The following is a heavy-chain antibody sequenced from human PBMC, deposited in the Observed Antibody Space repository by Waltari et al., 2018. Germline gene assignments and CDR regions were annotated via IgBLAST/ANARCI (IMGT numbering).Heavy chain of an antibody. Sequence: QLQLPESGPGLVKPSEILSLTCSASGASISTSTNYRGWIIQPPGKGLEWIGSINYSGRTYYNPSLKSRVTISVDTSKNQFSLRLSSVTAADAAVYYCAKLGGSPGTSAFDIWGQGTMITVSS. CDR3: AKLGGSPGTSAFDI. CDR1: GASISTSTNY. J-gene: IGHJ3*02. D-gene: IGHD4-17*01. CDR2: INYSGRT. V-gene: IGHV4-39*01.